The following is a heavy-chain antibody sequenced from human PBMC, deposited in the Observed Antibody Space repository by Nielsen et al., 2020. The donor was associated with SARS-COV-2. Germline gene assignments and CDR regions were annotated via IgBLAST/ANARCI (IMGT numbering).Heavy chain of an antibody. D-gene: IGHD1-26*01. CDR2: IWPNSGST. CDR3: ARGGFSLGANLEDP. J-gene: IGHJ5*02. CDR1: GYTFSDYC. V-gene: IGHV1-2*06. Sequence: ASVKVSCKASGYTFSDYCVHWVRQAPGQGLEWMGRIWPNSGSTSYAQKFQGRVTMTADTSISTAYMELSSLRSEDTAVYYCARGGFSLGANLEDPWGQGTLVIVSS.